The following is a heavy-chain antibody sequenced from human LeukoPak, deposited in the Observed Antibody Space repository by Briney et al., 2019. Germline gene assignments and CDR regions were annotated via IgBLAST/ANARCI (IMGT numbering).Heavy chain of an antibody. V-gene: IGHV3-30-3*01. CDR3: AKDSASGNYYDSSGYYYVEYFDY. CDR1: GFTFSSYA. CDR2: ISYDGSNK. J-gene: IGHJ4*02. D-gene: IGHD3-22*01. Sequence: GGSLRLSCAASGFTFSSYAMHWVRQAPGKGLEWVAVISYDGSNKYYADSVKGRFTISRDNSKNTLYLQMNSLRAEDTAVYYCAKDSASGNYYDSSGYYYVEYFDYWGQGTLVTVSS.